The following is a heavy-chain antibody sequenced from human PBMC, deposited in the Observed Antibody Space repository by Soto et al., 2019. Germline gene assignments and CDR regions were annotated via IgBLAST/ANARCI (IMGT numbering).Heavy chain of an antibody. CDR2: IIPIFGTA. J-gene: IGHJ4*02. V-gene: IGHV1-69*06. CDR1: GGTFSSYA. CDR3: ASAYYDFWSGYPLYFDY. D-gene: IGHD3-3*01. Sequence: KVSCKASGGTFSSYAISWVRQAPGQGLEWMGGIIPIFGTANYAQKFQGRVTITADKSTSTAYMELSSLRSEDTAVYYCASAYYDFWSGYPLYFDYWGQGTLVTVSS.